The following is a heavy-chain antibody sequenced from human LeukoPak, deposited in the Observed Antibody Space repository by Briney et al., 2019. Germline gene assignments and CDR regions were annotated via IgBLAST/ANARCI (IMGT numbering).Heavy chain of an antibody. Sequence: ASVKVSCKASGYTFTGYYMHWVRQAPGQGLEWMGWINPNSGGTNYAQKFQGRVTMTRDTSISTAYMELSRLRSDDTAVYYCARERGDCSSTSCYPWNWFDPWGQGTLVTVSS. V-gene: IGHV1-2*02. D-gene: IGHD2-2*01. CDR2: INPNSGGT. CDR1: GYTFTGYY. J-gene: IGHJ5*02. CDR3: ARERGDCSSTSCYPWNWFDP.